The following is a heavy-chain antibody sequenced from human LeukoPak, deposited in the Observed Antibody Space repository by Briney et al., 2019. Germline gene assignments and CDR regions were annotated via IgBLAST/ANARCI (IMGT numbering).Heavy chain of an antibody. J-gene: IGHJ5*02. V-gene: IGHV1-8*01. CDR3: AREGTITMVRGVIITGWFDP. D-gene: IGHD3-10*01. CDR1: GYTFTSYY. Sequence: ASVKVSCKASGYTFTSYYINWVRQATGQGLEWMGWMNPNSGNTGYDKKFQGRVTMTRNTSISTAYMELSSLRSEDTAVYYCAREGTITMVRGVIITGWFDPWGQGTLVTVSS. CDR2: MNPNSGNT.